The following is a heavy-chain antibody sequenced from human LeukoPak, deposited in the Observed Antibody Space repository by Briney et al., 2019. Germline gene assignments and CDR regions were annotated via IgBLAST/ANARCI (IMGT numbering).Heavy chain of an antibody. CDR3: ATLAYLGYCSGGSCYFSAGDAFDI. CDR2: INTNTGNP. J-gene: IGHJ3*02. CDR1: GYTFTSYA. D-gene: IGHD2-15*01. Sequence: ASVKVSCKASGYTFTSYAMNWVRQAPGQGLEWMGWINTNTGNPTYAQGFTGRFVFSLDTSVSTAYLQISSLKAEDTAVYYCATLAYLGYCSGGSCYFSAGDAFDIWGQGTMVTVSS. V-gene: IGHV7-4-1*02.